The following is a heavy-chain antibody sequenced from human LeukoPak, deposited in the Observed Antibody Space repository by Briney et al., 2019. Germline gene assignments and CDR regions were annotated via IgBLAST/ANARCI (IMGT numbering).Heavy chain of an antibody. CDR2: IGTGGDT. Sequence: SGGSLRLSCAASGFTFSAHAMHWVRQPTGKGLEWVSAIGTGGDTFYPGSVKGRFTISRENVKNSLYLQMNSLRAEDAAVYYYARQMTPHGNFDYWGQGTLVTVSS. CDR1: GFTFSAHA. J-gene: IGHJ4*02. D-gene: IGHD1-26*01. V-gene: IGHV3-13*01. CDR3: ARQMTPHGNFDY.